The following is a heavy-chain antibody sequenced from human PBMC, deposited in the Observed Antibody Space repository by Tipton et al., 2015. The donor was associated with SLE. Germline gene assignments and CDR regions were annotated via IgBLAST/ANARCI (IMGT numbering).Heavy chain of an antibody. Sequence: TLSLTCAVYGGSFSSYYWGWIRQPPGKGLEWIGSIYYSGSTYYNPSLKSRVTISVDTSKNQFSLKLSSVTAADTAVYYCARDPPEDYYYYGMDVWGQGTTVTVSS. V-gene: IGHV4-39*02. CDR2: IYYSGST. D-gene: IGHD1-14*01. CDR3: ARDPPEDYYYYGMDV. CDR1: GGSFSSYY. J-gene: IGHJ6*02.